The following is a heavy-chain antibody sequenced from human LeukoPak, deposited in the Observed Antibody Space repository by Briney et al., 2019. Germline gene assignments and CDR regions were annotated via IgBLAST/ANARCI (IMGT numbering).Heavy chain of an antibody. CDR1: GGSISSYY. D-gene: IGHD5-18*01. CDR2: IYYSGST. Sequence: KTSETLSLTCTVSGGSISSYYWSWIRQPPGKGLEWIGYIYYSGSTNYNPSLKSRVTISVDTSKNQFSLKLSSVTAADTAVYYCARGGRGYSYGPHKSADYWGQGTLVTVSS. V-gene: IGHV4-59*01. CDR3: ARGGRGYSYGPHKSADY. J-gene: IGHJ4*02.